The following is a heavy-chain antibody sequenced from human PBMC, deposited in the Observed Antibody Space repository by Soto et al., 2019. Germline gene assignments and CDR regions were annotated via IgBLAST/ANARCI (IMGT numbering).Heavy chain of an antibody. J-gene: IGHJ4*02. Sequence: GGSLRLSCAASGFTFSSYAMSWVRQAPGKGLEWVSAISGSGGSTYYADSVKGRFTISRDNSKNTLYLQMNSLRAEDTAVYYCAKDRTVVVVAAPGSAFDYWGQGTLVTVSS. CDR3: AKDRTVVVVAAPGSAFDY. CDR2: ISGSGGST. CDR1: GFTFSSYA. V-gene: IGHV3-23*01. D-gene: IGHD2-15*01.